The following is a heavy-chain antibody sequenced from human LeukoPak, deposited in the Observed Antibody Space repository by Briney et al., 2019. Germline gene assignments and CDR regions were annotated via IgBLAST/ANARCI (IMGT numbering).Heavy chain of an antibody. D-gene: IGHD1-26*01. J-gene: IGHJ4*02. Sequence: PGGSLGLSCAASGFTVSSNYMSWVRQAPGKGLEWVSVIYSSGSTYYADSVKGRFTISRDNSKNTLYLQMNSLRAEDTAVYYCAREGGGSYTQVGYFDYWGQGTLVTVSS. CDR2: IYSSGST. V-gene: IGHV3-66*01. CDR3: AREGGGSYTQVGYFDY. CDR1: GFTVSSNY.